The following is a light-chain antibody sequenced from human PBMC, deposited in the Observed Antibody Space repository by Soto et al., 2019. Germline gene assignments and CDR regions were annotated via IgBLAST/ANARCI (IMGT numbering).Light chain of an antibody. CDR2: DVS. CDR3: SSYTSSSTLV. V-gene: IGLV2-14*01. J-gene: IGLJ2*01. Sequence: QSALTQPASVAGFVGQSITISCTGTSSDVGGYNYVSWYQQHPGKAPKLLIYDVSNRPSGVSNRCSGSKSGNTASLTISGLQAEDEADYYCSSYTSSSTLVFGGGTKLTVL. CDR1: SSDVGGYNY.